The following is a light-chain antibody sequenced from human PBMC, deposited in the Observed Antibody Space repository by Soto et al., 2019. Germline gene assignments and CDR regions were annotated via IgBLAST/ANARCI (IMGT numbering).Light chain of an antibody. CDR2: SNN. V-gene: IGLV1-44*01. CDR3: ASAWDDSLNGPV. CDR1: SSNIGSNT. Sequence: QSVLTQPPSASGTPGQRVTISCSGSSSNIGSNTVNWYQQLPGTAPKLLIYSNNQRPSGVPDRFSGSKSGTSASLAISGLQSEDEADYYCASAWDDSLNGPVFGGGTQLTVL. J-gene: IGLJ2*01.